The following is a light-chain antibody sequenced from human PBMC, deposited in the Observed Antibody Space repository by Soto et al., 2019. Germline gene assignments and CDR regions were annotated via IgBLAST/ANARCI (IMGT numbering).Light chain of an antibody. CDR3: LQVYSFPRT. J-gene: IGKJ1*01. CDR2: AAS. Sequence: DIQMPQSPSSVSASIGDRVTITCRASQDIGRRLAWFQQKPGKAPKYLIQAASSLQGGVPSTFSGSGSGTDFTLTINTLHPEDFATYYCLQVYSFPRTFGQGAKVEI. CDR1: QDIGRR. V-gene: IGKV1-12*01.